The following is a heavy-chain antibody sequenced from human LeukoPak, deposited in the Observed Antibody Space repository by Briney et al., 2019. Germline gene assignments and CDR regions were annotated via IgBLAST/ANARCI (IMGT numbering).Heavy chain of an antibody. CDR2: INPSGGST. CDR3: ARDLGSGYDNNWFDP. CDR1: GYTFSSYY. J-gene: IGHJ5*02. D-gene: IGHD5-12*01. V-gene: IGHV1-46*01. Sequence: ASVKVSCKASGYTFSSYYMHWVRQAPGQGLEWMGIINPSGGSTNYAQRFQGRVTMTRDTSTSTVYMELSSLRSEDTAVYYCARDLGSGYDNNWFDPWGQGTPVTVSS.